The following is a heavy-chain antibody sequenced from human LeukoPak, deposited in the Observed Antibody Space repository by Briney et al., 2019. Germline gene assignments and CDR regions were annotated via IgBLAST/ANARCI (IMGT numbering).Heavy chain of an antibody. V-gene: IGHV3-7*01. J-gene: IGHJ4*02. Sequence: GGSLRLSFAASQFSISYDWMHWVRQAPGKGLEWVASIKEDGRDINYLDSVKGRFSISRDNAKNSLYLEMNTLRAEDTAVYYCVRGSGWFFGLWGQGSLVTVSS. CDR1: QFSISYDW. CDR2: IKEDGRDI. CDR3: VRGSGWFFGL. D-gene: IGHD6-19*01.